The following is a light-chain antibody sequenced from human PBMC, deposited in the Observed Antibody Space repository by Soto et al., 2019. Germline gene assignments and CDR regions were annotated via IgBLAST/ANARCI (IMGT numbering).Light chain of an antibody. V-gene: IGLV2-11*01. CDR3: CSYAGSYNLEV. Sequence: QSALTQPRSVPGSPGQSVTISCTGTSRDVGGYDFVSWYQKHPGKAPKLMIYDVTKRPSGVPDRFSGSKSGSSASLTISGLQAEDEADYYCCSYAGSYNLEVFGGGTKLTVL. CDR2: DVT. CDR1: SRDVGGYDF. J-gene: IGLJ3*02.